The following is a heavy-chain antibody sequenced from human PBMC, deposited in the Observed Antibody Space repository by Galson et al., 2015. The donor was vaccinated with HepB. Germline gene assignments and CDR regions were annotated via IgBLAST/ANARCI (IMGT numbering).Heavy chain of an antibody. CDR1: GFRFSYFP. CDR2: ISDTGSYT. Sequence: SLRLGGAASGFRFSYFPRHWVRQAPGKGLGWVAGISDTGSYTGYADFGRGRRTISRDNSKNALYLRMNSLRVEDTALYYCGRTRGAGAGDYQNWYFDLWGRGTLVTVSS. J-gene: IGHJ2*01. CDR3: GRTRGAGAGDYQNWYFDL. V-gene: IGHV3-30-3*01. D-gene: IGHD4-17*01.